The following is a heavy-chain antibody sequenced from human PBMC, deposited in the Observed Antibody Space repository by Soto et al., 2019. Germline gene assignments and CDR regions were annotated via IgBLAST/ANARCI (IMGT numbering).Heavy chain of an antibody. CDR3: ARDADYDFLSAYIY. CDR2: ISGGSSHI. J-gene: IGHJ4*02. D-gene: IGHD3-3*01. CDR1: GFTFSNYN. Sequence: GGSLRLSCAASGFTFSNYNMNWVRQAPGKGLEWVSSISGGSSHIYYADSAKGRFTISRDSAKNSLYLQMNSLRAEDTAVYYCARDADYDFLSAYIYWGQGTLVTVSS. V-gene: IGHV3-21*01.